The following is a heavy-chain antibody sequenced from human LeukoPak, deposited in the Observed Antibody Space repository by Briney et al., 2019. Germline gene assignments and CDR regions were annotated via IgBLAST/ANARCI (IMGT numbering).Heavy chain of an antibody. CDR2: VYSGGST. Sequence: GGSLRLSCTASGFIVTNNYINWVRQAPGKGLEWVSLVYSGGSTHYADSVKGRFTISRDNSKNMVYLQMNSLRAEDTAMYYCARDPPAVLIDTYGWGQGTLVTVSS. CDR3: ARDPPAVLIDTYG. V-gene: IGHV3-66*01. CDR1: GFIVTNNY. J-gene: IGHJ4*02. D-gene: IGHD2-8*01.